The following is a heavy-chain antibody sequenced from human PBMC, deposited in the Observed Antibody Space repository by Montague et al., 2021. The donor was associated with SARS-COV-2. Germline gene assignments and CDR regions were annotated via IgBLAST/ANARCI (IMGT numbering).Heavy chain of an antibody. CDR2: ITPDGRGK. V-gene: IGHV3-7*01. J-gene: IGHJ4*02. Sequence: SLRLSCAASGFRFGEYWMTWVRQAPGKGLEWVANITPDGRGKYSVDSVKGRFTISRDNAKNSLFLQMNNLRAEDTAVYYCARHSMQFFDFWGQGTLVTVSS. D-gene: IGHD2-21*01. CDR3: ARHSMQFFDF. CDR1: GFRFGEYW.